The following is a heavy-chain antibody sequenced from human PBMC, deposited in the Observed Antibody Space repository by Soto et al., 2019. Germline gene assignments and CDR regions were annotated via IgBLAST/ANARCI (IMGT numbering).Heavy chain of an antibody. J-gene: IGHJ4*02. CDR2: IYYSGST. D-gene: IGHD3-10*01. CDR3: ARSGSGYIRDFDY. Sequence: PSETLSLTCTVSGGSISSGDYYWSWIRQLPGKGLEWIGYIYYSGSTYYNPSLKSRVTISVDTSKNQFSLKLSSVTAADTAVYYCARSGSGYIRDFDYWGQGTLVTVSS. V-gene: IGHV4-30-4*01. CDR1: GGSISSGDYY.